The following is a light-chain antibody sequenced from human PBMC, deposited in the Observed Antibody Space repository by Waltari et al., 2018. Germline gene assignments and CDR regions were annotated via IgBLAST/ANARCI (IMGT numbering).Light chain of an antibody. J-gene: IGKJ4*01. Sequence: EIVLTPSPATLSLSPGERATLPCRASYGVSTFLAGYQQKPGQAPRLPIYEASKRATGIPARFSGSGSGTDFTLTISSLEPEDFAVYYCQQRSNWPPLTFGGGTKVEIK. CDR1: YGVSTF. CDR2: EAS. V-gene: IGKV3-11*01. CDR3: QQRSNWPPLT.